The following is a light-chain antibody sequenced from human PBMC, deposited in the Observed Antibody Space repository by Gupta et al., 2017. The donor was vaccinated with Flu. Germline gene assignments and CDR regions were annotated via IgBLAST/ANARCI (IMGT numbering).Light chain of an antibody. CDR2: RND. CDR3: AAWDDSLNGVV. CDR1: SSNIGNNP. Sequence: QSVLTQPPSASGTPGQRVTISCSGSSSNIGNNPVNWYQQLPGTAPKLLISRNDQRPSGVPDRFSGSKSGTSASLAISGLQAEDEASYYCAAWDDSLNGVVFGGGTKLTVL. V-gene: IGLV1-44*01. J-gene: IGLJ3*02.